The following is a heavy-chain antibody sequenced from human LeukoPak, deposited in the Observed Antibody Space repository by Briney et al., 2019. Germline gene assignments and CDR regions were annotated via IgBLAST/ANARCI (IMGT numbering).Heavy chain of an antibody. V-gene: IGHV3-23*01. CDR1: GFTFSSYA. J-gene: IGHJ4*02. CDR2: MSGSGGTS. D-gene: IGHD6-19*01. Sequence: GGSLKLSCAASGFTFSSYAMSWVRQAPRKGLEWVSGMSGSGGTSYYADSVKGRFTISRDNSKNTLYLQMNSLRAEDTAIYYCAKPYTSGWHYFDSWGQGTLVTVSS. CDR3: AKPYTSGWHYFDS.